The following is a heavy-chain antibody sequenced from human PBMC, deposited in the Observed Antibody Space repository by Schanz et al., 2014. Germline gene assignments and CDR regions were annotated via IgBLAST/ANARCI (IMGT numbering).Heavy chain of an antibody. Sequence: QVQLVESGGGLVQSGGSLRLSCAASGFTFSSYGMHWVRQVPGKGLEWVAVVCYDGSKKYYADSVKGRFTTSRDNSKNTMYLQMNSLRAEDTAVHYCVKDLQRELLRDDHYYGMDVWGQGTTVTVSS. D-gene: IGHD1-26*01. J-gene: IGHJ6*02. V-gene: IGHV3-33*06. CDR1: GFTFSSYG. CDR3: VKDLQRELLRDDHYYGMDV. CDR2: VCYDGSKK.